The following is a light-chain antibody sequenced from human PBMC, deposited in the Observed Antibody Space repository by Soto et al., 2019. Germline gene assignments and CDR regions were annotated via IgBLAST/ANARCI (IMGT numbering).Light chain of an antibody. Sequence: EIVMTQSPSTLSVSPGERVTLSCRASQSVSSNLAWYQQKPGQAPRLLIYGPSTTATGIPARFSGSGSGTDFTLTISSLQPEDVAVYYCQQYNNRPPYTFGRGTKLEIK. CDR2: GPS. CDR3: QQYNNRPPYT. V-gene: IGKV3-15*01. CDR1: QSVSSN. J-gene: IGKJ2*01.